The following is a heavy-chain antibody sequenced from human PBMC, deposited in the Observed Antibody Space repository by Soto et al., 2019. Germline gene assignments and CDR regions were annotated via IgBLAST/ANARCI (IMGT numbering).Heavy chain of an antibody. D-gene: IGHD6-25*01. V-gene: IGHV1-69*13. CDR2: IIPIFGTA. CDR3: ARDVSPRRHPLYYAMDV. Sequence: SVKVSCKASGGTFSSYAISWARQAPGQGLEWMGGIIPIFGTANYAQKFQGRVTITADESTSTAYMELSSLRSEDTAVYYCARDVSPRRHPLYYAMDVWGQGTTVTSP. CDR1: GGTFSSYA. J-gene: IGHJ6*02.